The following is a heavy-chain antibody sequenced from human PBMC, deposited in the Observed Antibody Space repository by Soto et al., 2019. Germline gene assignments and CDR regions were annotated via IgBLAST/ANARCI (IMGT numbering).Heavy chain of an antibody. CDR2: FYYSENT. Sequence: SETLSLTCSVSGGSISSRSYSWGWIRQPPGEGLEWIGTFYYSENTYYNPSLKSRVSISVDTSKNQFSLKVSSVTAADTAVYYCAREASSTLDPWGQGTLLTVSS. V-gene: IGHV4-39*02. CDR3: AREASSTLDP. J-gene: IGHJ5*02. CDR1: GGSISSRSYS.